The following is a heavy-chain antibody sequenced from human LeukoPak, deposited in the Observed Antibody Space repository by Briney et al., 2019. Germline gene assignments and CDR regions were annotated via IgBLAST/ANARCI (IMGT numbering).Heavy chain of an antibody. V-gene: IGHV4-39*07. J-gene: IGHJ5*02. CDR1: GGSISSSSYY. CDR2: IYYSGST. D-gene: IGHD3-3*01. Sequence: SETLSLTCTVSGGSISSSSYYWGWIRQPPGKGLAWIGSIYYSGSTYYNPSLKSRVTISVDTSKNQFSLKLSSVTAADTAVYYCARGGGYYDFWSGYRQPLTINWFDPWGQGTLVTVSS. CDR3: ARGGGYYDFWSGYRQPLTINWFDP.